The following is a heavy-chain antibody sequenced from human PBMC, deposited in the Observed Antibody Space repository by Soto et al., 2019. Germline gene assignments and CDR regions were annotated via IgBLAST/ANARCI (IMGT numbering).Heavy chain of an antibody. J-gene: IGHJ6*02. D-gene: IGHD3-3*01. CDR3: ARYGPYYDFWSGPTAYYYYGMDV. Sequence: SETLSLTCTVSGGSISSSSYYWGWIRQPPGKGLEWIGSINHSGSTNYNPSLKSRVTISVDTSKNQFSLKRSSVTAADTAVYYLARYGPYYDFWSGPTAYYYYGMDVWGQGTTVTVSS. CDR2: INHSGST. V-gene: IGHV4-39*07. CDR1: GGSISSSSYY.